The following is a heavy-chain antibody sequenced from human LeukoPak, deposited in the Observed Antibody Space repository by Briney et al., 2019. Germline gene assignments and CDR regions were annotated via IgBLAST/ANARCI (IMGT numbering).Heavy chain of an antibody. J-gene: IGHJ6*03. D-gene: IGHD5-18*01. V-gene: IGHV4-59*08. CDR2: IYYSGST. CDR1: GGSISSYY. Sequence: SETLSLTCTVSGGSISSYYWSWIRQPPGKGLEWIGYIYYSGSTNYNPSLKSRVTISVDTSKNQFSLKLSSVTAADTAVYYCARVYSYGPKPPSYYMDVWGKGTTVTVSS. CDR3: ARVYSYGPKPPSYYMDV.